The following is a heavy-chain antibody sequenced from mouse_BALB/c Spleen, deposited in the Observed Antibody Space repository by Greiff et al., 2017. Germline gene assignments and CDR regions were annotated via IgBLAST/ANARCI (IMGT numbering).Heavy chain of an antibody. Sequence: QVQLKESGAELARPGASVKLSCKASGYTFTSYWMQWVKQRPGQGLEWIGAIYPGDGDTRYTQKFKGKATLTADKSSSTAYMQLSSLASEDSAVYYCARWGGNYPFYCAMDYWGQGTSVTVSS. D-gene: IGHD2-1*01. CDR3: ARWGGNYPFYCAMDY. V-gene: IGHV1-87*01. J-gene: IGHJ4*01. CDR1: GYTFTSYW. CDR2: IYPGDGDT.